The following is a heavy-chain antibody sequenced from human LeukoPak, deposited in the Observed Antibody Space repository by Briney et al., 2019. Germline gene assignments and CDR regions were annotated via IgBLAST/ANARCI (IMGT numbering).Heavy chain of an antibody. J-gene: IGHJ4*02. CDR1: GFDFSIYS. D-gene: IGHD6-13*01. V-gene: IGHV3-48*04. CDR2: ISSTSRNI. CDR3: AREHPGGAATGLLGDY. Sequence: GGSLRLSCAASGFDFSIYSINWVRQAPGKGLEWISYISSTSRNIYFADSVKGRFTISRDNAQNSVSLQMNSLRAEDTAVYYCAREHPGGAATGLLGDYWGQGTLVTVSS.